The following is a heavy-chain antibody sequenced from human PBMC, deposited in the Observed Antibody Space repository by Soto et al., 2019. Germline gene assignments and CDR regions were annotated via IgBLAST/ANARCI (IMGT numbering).Heavy chain of an antibody. CDR3: ARDKWAVVPAAIRDSYNMDV. J-gene: IGHJ6*02. D-gene: IGHD2-2*02. CDR2: INPNTGGT. CDR1: GHTFTAYY. V-gene: IGHV1-2*02. Sequence: ASVKVSCKASGHTFTAYYMHWVRQAPGQGLEWMGWINPNTGGTNYAQKFQGRVTMTRDTSISTAYMELSRLRSDDTAVYYCARDKWAVVPAAIRDSYNMDVWGQGTTVTVSS.